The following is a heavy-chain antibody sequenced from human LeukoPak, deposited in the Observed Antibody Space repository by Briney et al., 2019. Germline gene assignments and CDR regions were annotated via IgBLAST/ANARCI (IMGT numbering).Heavy chain of an antibody. CDR1: GFTFSSYG. Sequence: GGSLRLSCAASGFTFSSYGMHWVRQAPGKGLEWVAVISYDGSNKYYADSVKGRFTISRDNSKNTLYLQMNSLRAEDTAVYYCAKASRKESFDYWGQGTLVTVSS. J-gene: IGHJ4*02. CDR2: ISYDGSNK. V-gene: IGHV3-30*18. D-gene: IGHD1-14*01. CDR3: AKASRKESFDY.